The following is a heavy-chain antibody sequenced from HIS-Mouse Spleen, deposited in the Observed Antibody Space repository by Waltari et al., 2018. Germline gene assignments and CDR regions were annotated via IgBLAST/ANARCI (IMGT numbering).Heavy chain of an antibody. V-gene: IGHV1-18*01. CDR2: T. D-gene: IGHD3-10*01. Sequence: TNYAQKLQGRVTMTTDTSTSTAYMELRSLRSDDTAVYYCARDGVTMVRGDLDYWGQGTLVTVSS. J-gene: IGHJ4*02. CDR3: ARDGVTMVRGDLDY.